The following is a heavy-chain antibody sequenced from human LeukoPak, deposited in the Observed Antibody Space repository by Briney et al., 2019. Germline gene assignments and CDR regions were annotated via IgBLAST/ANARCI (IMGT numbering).Heavy chain of an antibody. Sequence: GGSLRLSCAASGFTFSDYNMRWIRQAPGKVLEWVSSISRSGSTKYYADSVKGRFTISRDNSKNTLSLHMNGLRGEDTAVYYCAKDLISFYRPFECWGRGTLVTVSS. CDR3: AKDLISFYRPFEC. V-gene: IGHV3-11*01. J-gene: IGHJ4*02. CDR2: ISRSGSTK. D-gene: IGHD3-16*01. CDR1: GFTFSDYN.